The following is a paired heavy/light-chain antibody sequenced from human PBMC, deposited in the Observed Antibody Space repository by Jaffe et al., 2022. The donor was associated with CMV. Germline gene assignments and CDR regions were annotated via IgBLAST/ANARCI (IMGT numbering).Light chain of an antibody. CDR1: QSVSNN. Sequence: EIVMTQSPATLSVSPGERVTLSCRASQSVSNNLVWYQQKPGQAPRLLIFGASTRATGIPPRFSGSGSGTEFTLTISSLQSEDFAIYYCQQYKNWPPLTFGGGTKVEIK. CDR2: GAS. CDR3: QQYKNWPPLT. V-gene: IGKV3-15*01. J-gene: IGKJ4*01.
Heavy chain of an antibody. J-gene: IGHJ6*03. D-gene: IGHD2-21*01. Sequence: QVQLVESGGSVVQPGRSLTLSCAASGFRFNNYVMHWVRQAPGKGLEWVAVIWYDGTNRYYGDSVRGRVTISRDNSKNTLYLQMNSLRDEDTAVYYCATSYDGDLSDFYMDVWGKGTTVTVSS. CDR3: ATSYDGDLSDFYMDV. CDR1: GFRFNNYV. CDR2: IWYDGTNR. V-gene: IGHV3-33*03.